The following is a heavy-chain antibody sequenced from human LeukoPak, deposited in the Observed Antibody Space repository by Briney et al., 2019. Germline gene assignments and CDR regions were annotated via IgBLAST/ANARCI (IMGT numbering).Heavy chain of an antibody. D-gene: IGHD3-16*02. CDR2: ISTSDITT. V-gene: IGHV3-48*03. J-gene: IGHJ4*02. CDR1: GFTFSSYA. Sequence: PGGSLRLSCAASGFTFSSYAMNWVRQAPGKGLEWVSYISTSDITTHYADSLKGRFTISRNNVRKSLYLQMNSLRAEDTAVYYCARSSYDHVWGSHRQTFYFDYWGQGTLVTVSS. CDR3: ARSSYDHVWGSHRQTFYFDY.